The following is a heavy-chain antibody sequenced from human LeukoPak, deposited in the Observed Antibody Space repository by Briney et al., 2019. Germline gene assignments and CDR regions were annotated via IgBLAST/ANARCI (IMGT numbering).Heavy chain of an antibody. CDR1: GYTFTGYY. J-gene: IGHJ4*02. D-gene: IGHD3-22*01. V-gene: IGHV1-2*02. CDR3: AREASDSSGYYYPASLYYFDY. CDR2: INPNSGGT. Sequence: GASVKVSRKASGYTFTGYYMHWVRQAPGQGLEWMGWINPNSGGTNYAQKLQGRVTMTTDTSTSTAYMELRSLRSDDTAVYYCAREASDSSGYYYPASLYYFDYWGQGTLVTVSS.